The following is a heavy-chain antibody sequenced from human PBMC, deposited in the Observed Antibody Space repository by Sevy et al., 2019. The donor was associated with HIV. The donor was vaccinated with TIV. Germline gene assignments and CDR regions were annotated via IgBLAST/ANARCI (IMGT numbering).Heavy chain of an antibody. CDR1: GYTFTSLD. CDR2: MNPNSGNT. J-gene: IGHJ4*02. V-gene: IGHV1-8*03. D-gene: IGHD3-22*01. CDR3: AGGGYYSEGRGYYANRLFDY. Sequence: ASVKVSCKASGYTFTSLDVNWVRQAPGQGLEWMGWMNPNSGNTGFAKKFQGRVTLTRDTSITTAYMELSRRGFEDTAMYYGAGGGYYSEGRGYYANRLFDYWGQGTLVTVSS.